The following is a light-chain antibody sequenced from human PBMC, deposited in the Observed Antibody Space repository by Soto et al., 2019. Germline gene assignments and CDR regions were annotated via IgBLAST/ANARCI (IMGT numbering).Light chain of an antibody. J-gene: IGLJ1*01. CDR3: SSYTSISTYV. Sequence: QSALTQPASVSGSPGQSITISCTGTSSDVGGYDFVSWYQHHPGKAPRLMIYDVSHRPSGVSDGFSASKSGNTASLPISGLLAEDEADYYCSSYTSISTYVFGTGTKLTVL. CDR1: SSDVGGYDF. CDR2: DVS. V-gene: IGLV2-14*03.